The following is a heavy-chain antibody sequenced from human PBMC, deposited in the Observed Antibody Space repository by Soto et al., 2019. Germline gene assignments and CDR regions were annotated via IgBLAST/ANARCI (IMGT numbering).Heavy chain of an antibody. CDR3: AKPTFSIAVRYFDY. J-gene: IGHJ4*02. D-gene: IGHD2-15*01. Sequence: EVQLLESGGGLVQPGGSLRLSCAASGFIFSSCAMIWLRQAPGKGVVGVSAISGSGGSTYYADSVKGRFTISRDNSKNPLYLQMNSLRAEDTAVYYCAKPTFSIAVRYFDYWGQGTLVTVSS. V-gene: IGHV3-23*01. CDR1: GFIFSSCA. CDR2: ISGSGGST.